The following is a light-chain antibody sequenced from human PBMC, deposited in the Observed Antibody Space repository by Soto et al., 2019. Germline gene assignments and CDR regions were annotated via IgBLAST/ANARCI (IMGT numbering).Light chain of an antibody. Sequence: QSVLTQPASVSGSPGQSITISCTGTSSDVGGYSYVSWYQQHPDKAPKLMIYEVSNRPSGVSNRFSGSKSGNTASLTISGLQAEDEADYYCSSYTSSSPLGYVFGTGTKVTVL. CDR3: SSYTSSSPLGYV. J-gene: IGLJ1*01. V-gene: IGLV2-14*03. CDR2: EVS. CDR1: SSDVGGYSY.